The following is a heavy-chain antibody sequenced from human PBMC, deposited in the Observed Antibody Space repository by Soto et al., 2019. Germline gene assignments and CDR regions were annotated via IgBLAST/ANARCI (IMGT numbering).Heavy chain of an antibody. CDR1: GGSISSYY. J-gene: IGHJ4*02. CDR3: ARVALVPAAAPLFDY. V-gene: IGHV4-59*01. D-gene: IGHD2-2*01. CDR2: IYYSGST. Sequence: PSETLSLTCTVSGGSISSYYWSWIRQPPGKGLEWIGYIYYSGSTNYNPSLKSRVTISVDTSKNQFSLKLSSVTAADTAVYYCARVALVPAAAPLFDYWGQGTLVTVSS.